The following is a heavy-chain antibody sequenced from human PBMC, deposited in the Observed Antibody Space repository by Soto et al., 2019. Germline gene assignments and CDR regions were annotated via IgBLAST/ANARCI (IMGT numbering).Heavy chain of an antibody. V-gene: IGHV4-34*01. J-gene: IGHJ6*03. CDR3: ARLQSSSFYYYYYMDV. CDR1: GGSFSGYY. D-gene: IGHD6-6*01. Sequence: SETLSLTCAVYGGSFSGYYWSWIRQPPGKGLEWIGEINHSGSTNYNPSLKSRVTISVDTSKNQFSLKLSSVTAADTAVYYCARLQSSSFYYYYYMDVWGKGTTVTVSS. CDR2: INHSGST.